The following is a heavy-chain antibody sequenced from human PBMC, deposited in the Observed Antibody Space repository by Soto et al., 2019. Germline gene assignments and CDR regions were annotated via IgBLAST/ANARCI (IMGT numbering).Heavy chain of an antibody. Sequence: SQTLSLTCAISGDSVSSNRSAWNWIRQSPSRGLEWLGRTYYRSKWYNDYAVSVKSRITINPDTSKNQFSLQLNSVTPEDTAVYYCARDRGYYYDSSGYDAFDIWGQGTMVTVSS. J-gene: IGHJ3*02. CDR1: GDSVSSNRSA. CDR3: ARDRGYYYDSSGYDAFDI. V-gene: IGHV6-1*01. CDR2: TYYRSKWYN. D-gene: IGHD3-22*01.